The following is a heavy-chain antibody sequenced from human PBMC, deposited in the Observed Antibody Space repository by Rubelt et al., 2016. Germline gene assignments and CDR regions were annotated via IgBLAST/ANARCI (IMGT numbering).Heavy chain of an antibody. Sequence: QVQLVQSGAEVKKPGSSVKVSCKASGGTFSSYAISWVRQAPGQGLEWMGRIIPILGIANYAQKFQGRVTITADKSTSTAYMELSSLRSDDTAVYYCARGSWFRGAFDIWGQGTMVTVSS. CDR2: IIPILGIA. CDR3: ARGSWFRGAFDI. J-gene: IGHJ3*02. V-gene: IGHV1-69*04. CDR1: GGTFSSYA. D-gene: IGHD6-13*01.